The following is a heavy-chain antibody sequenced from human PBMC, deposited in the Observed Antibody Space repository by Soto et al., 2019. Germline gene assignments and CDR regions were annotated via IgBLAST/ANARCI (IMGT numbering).Heavy chain of an antibody. V-gene: IGHV2-5*02. CDR1: GFSLSTTGVA. D-gene: IGHD5-12*01. CDR3: AHSQRGPRDF. CDR2: IYWDDDK. J-gene: IGHJ4*02. Sequence: QITLKESGPTLVRPTQTLTLTCTFSGFSLSTTGVAVAWIRQPPGEAVEWLALIYWDDDKRYNSSLKSRLTITKDTSRDQVVLAMTNMDPMDTATYFCAHSQRGPRDFWGPGILVTVCS.